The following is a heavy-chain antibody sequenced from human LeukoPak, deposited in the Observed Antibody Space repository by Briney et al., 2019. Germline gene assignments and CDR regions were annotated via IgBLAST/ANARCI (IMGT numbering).Heavy chain of an antibody. V-gene: IGHV3-30*03. CDR2: ISYDGSNK. CDR3: ARELGSRPYFDY. CDR1: GFTFSNYD. Sequence: GGSLRLSCAASGFTFSNYDMHWVRQAPGKGLEWVAVISYDGSNKYYADSVKGRFTISRDNSKNTLYLQMNSLRAEDTAVYYCARELGSRPYFDYWGQGTLVTVSS. J-gene: IGHJ4*02. D-gene: IGHD1-26*01.